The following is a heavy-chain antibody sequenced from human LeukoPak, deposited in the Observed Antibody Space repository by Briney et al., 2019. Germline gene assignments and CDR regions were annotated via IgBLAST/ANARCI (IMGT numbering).Heavy chain of an antibody. Sequence: SETLSLTCTVSGGSIRGYYWSWMRQPPGKGLEWIGYIFHTGSTTYNPSLKSRVTISIDTSKNQFSLRLDSVTAADTAVYYCARGRIWELPDYFQHWGQGTLVTVSS. CDR1: GGSIRGYY. J-gene: IGHJ1*01. CDR2: IFHTGST. V-gene: IGHV4-4*08. D-gene: IGHD1-26*01. CDR3: ARGRIWELPDYFQH.